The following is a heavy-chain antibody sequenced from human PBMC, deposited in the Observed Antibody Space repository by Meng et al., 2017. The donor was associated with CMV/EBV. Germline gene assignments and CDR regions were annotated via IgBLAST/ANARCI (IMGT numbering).Heavy chain of an antibody. CDR1: GFTFSSYW. CDR2: IKQDGSEK. Sequence: GGSLSLSCAASGFTFSSYWMSWVRQAPGKGLEWVANIKQDGSEKYYVNSVKGRFTISRDNAKNSLYLQMNSLRAEDTAVYYCARDRARGEWFDPWGRGTLVTVSS. J-gene: IGHJ5*02. CDR3: ARDRARGEWFDP. V-gene: IGHV3-7*01. D-gene: IGHD6-6*01.